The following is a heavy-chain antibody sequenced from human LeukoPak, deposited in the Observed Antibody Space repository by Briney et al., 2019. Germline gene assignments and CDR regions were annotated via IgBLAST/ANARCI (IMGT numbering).Heavy chain of an antibody. Sequence: GASLQISCEGSGYIFTSYWIAWVRQLPGKGLEWLGIIYPGDSDTRYSTSFQGQVTISADKSISTAYLQWSILEASDSAIYYCARHPPYSSSWYRFNWFDTWGQGTLVTVSS. J-gene: IGHJ5*02. V-gene: IGHV5-51*01. CDR2: IYPGDSDT. D-gene: IGHD6-13*01. CDR3: ARHPPYSSSWYRFNWFDT. CDR1: GYIFTSYW.